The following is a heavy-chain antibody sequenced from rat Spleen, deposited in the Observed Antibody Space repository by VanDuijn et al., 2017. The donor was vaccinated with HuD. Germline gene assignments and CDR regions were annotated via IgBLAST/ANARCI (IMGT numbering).Heavy chain of an antibody. J-gene: IGHJ4*01. CDR1: GLSLTSNT. V-gene: IGHV2-1*01. CDR2: IWSNGGT. D-gene: IGHD1-12*03. CDR3: ARDRGVTMMVPLMDA. Sequence: QVQLKESGPGLVQPSQTLSLICTVSGLSLTSNTVHWIRQPPGKGLEWMGVIWSNGGTDYNSAIKSRLSISMDTSKSQVFLKMNSLQTEDTATYYCARDRGVTMMVPLMDAWGQGTSVTVSS.